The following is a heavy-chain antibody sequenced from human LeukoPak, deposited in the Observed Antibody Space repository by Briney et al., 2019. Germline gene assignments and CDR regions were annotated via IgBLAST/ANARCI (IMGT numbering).Heavy chain of an antibody. D-gene: IGHD3-10*01. CDR1: GFTFSSYS. V-gene: IGHV3-21*05. CDR2: ISSSSSYT. J-gene: IGHJ3*02. CDR3: ARDYGSGSYAAFDI. Sequence: GGSLRLSCAASGFTFSSYSINWVRQAPGKGLEWVSYISSSSSYTNYADSVKGRFTISRDNAKNSLYLQMNSLRAEDTAVYYCARDYGSGSYAAFDIWGQGTMVTVSS.